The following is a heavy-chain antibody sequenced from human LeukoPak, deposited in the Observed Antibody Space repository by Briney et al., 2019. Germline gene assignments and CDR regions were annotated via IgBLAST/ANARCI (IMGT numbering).Heavy chain of an antibody. V-gene: IGHV4-4*07. J-gene: IGHJ4*02. CDR1: GDSISNYY. Sequence: PSETLSLTCIVSGDSISNYYWSWIRQPAGKGLEWIGRIYTSGSTSYNPSLKSRVTMSVDTSKNQFSLNLSSATAADTAVYSCAREGRDGYNYRALDYWGQGTLVSVSS. CDR3: AREGRDGYNYRALDY. D-gene: IGHD5-12*01. CDR2: IYTSGST.